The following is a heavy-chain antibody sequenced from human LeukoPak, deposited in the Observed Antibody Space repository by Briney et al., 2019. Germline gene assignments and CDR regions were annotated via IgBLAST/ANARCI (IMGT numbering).Heavy chain of an antibody. CDR2: IYHSGST. D-gene: IGHD2-2*01. Sequence: PSETLSLTCTVSGYSISSGYYWGWIRQPPGKGLEWIGSIYHSGSTYYNPSLKSRVTISVDTSKNQFSLTLSSVTAADTAVYYCARDHEYCSSTSCSDYWGQGTLVTVSS. J-gene: IGHJ4*02. V-gene: IGHV4-38-2*02. CDR1: GYSISSGYY. CDR3: ARDHEYCSSTSCSDY.